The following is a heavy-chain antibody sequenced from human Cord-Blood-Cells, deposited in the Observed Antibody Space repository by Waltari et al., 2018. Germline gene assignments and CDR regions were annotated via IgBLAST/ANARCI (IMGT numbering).Heavy chain of an antibody. V-gene: IGHV1-24*01. D-gene: IGHD5-18*01. Sequence: QVQLVQSGAEVKKPGASVKVSCKVSGYTLPELSMHWVRQAPGKGLEWMGGFDPEDGETIYEQKFQGGVTMTEDTSTDTAYMELSSLISEDTAVYYCATVNSYGRKYHYWYFDLWGRGTLVTVSS. CDR3: ATVNSYGRKYHYWYFDL. J-gene: IGHJ2*01. CDR2: FDPEDGET. CDR1: GYTLPELS.